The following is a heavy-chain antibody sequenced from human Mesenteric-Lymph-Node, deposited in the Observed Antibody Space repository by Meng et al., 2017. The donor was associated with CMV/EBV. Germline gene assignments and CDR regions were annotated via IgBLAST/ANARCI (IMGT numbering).Heavy chain of an antibody. CDR1: GFSFSSYW. CDR2: IKQDGSEK. V-gene: IGHV3-7*01. Sequence: GESLKISCAASGFSFSSYWMNWVRQAPGKGLEWVANIKQDGSEKYYVDSVKGRFTISRDNAKNSLYLQMNSLRAEDTAVYYCARPLFRGPPLPGGYWGQGTLVTVSS. CDR3: ARPLFRGPPLPGGY. D-gene: IGHD3-10*01. J-gene: IGHJ4*02.